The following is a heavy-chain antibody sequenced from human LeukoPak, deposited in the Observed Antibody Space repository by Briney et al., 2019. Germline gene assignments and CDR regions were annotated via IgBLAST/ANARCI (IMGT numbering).Heavy chain of an antibody. CDR2: ISSSSSYV. Sequence: GGSLRLSCAASGFTFCNYSMNWVRQAPGKGLEWVSSISSSSSYVYYADSVRGRFTISRDNAKNSLYLQMNSLRAEDTAVYYCARGYYTTPIDYWGQGTLVTVSS. V-gene: IGHV3-21*04. CDR1: GFTFCNYS. CDR3: ARGYYTTPIDY. D-gene: IGHD3-3*01. J-gene: IGHJ4*02.